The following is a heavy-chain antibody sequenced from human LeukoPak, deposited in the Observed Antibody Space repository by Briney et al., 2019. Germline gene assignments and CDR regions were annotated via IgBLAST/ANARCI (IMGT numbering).Heavy chain of an antibody. CDR3: ARVTRSPFGWFDP. Sequence: GGSLRLSCAASGFTFSSYEMNWVRQAPGKGLEWVSYISSSGSTIYYADSVKGRFTISRDNAKNSLYLQMNSLRAEDTAVYYCARVTRSPFGWFDPWGQGTLVTVSS. D-gene: IGHD4-17*01. V-gene: IGHV3-48*03. CDR2: ISSSGSTI. CDR1: GFTFSSYE. J-gene: IGHJ5*02.